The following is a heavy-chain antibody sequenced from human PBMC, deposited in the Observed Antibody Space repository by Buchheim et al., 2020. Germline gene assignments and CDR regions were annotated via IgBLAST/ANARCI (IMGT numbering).Heavy chain of an antibody. CDR1: GGSISSGGYS. CDR3: ARGGTDSSGYYYFDY. Sequence: QLQLQESGSGLVKPSQTLSLTCAVSGGSISSGGYSWSWIRQPPGKGLEWIGYIYHSGSTYYNPSLKSRVTISVDRSKNQFSLRLGSVTAADTAVYYCARGGTDSSGYYYFDYWGQGTL. D-gene: IGHD3-22*01. J-gene: IGHJ4*02. CDR2: IYHSGST. V-gene: IGHV4-30-2*01.